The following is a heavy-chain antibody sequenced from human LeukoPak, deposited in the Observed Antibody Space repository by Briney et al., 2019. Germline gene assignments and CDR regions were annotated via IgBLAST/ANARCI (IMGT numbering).Heavy chain of an antibody. D-gene: IGHD3-10*01. CDR3: ARDVRGITMVADY. J-gene: IGHJ4*02. Sequence: ASVKVSFKASGYTFTGYYMRWVRQAPGQGLEWMGWINPNSGGTNYAQKFQGRVTMTRDTSISTAYMELSRLRSDDTAVYYCARDVRGITMVADYWGQGTLVTVSS. CDR2: INPNSGGT. V-gene: IGHV1-2*02. CDR1: GYTFTGYY.